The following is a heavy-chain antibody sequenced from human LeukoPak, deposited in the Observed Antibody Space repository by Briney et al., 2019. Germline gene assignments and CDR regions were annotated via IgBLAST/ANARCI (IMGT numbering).Heavy chain of an antibody. CDR3: ARACSFGSCHAGDY. D-gene: IGHD2-15*01. V-gene: IGHV3-74*01. CDR1: GFTFSTYW. J-gene: IGHJ4*02. CDR2: INSDGSST. Sequence: GGSRRLSCAPSGFTFSTYWMHWVRQAPGKGLVWVSRINSDGSSTSYADSVKGRFTISRDNAKNTLYLQMNSLRAEDTAVYYCARACSFGSCHAGDYWGQGILVTVSS.